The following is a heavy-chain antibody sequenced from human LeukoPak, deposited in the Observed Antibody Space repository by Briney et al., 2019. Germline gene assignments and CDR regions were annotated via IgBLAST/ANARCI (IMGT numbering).Heavy chain of an antibody. CDR1: GLTVNNNY. CDR2: ISRSDGST. CDR3: AKGRERSDWYNFDY. J-gene: IGHJ4*02. Sequence: PGGSLRLSCAASGLTVNNNYMSWVRQAPGKGLEWVSAISRSDGSTYYADSVKGRFTISRDNSKNTLFLQMNSLEVEDTAVYYCAKGRERSDWYNFDYWGQGTLVTVSS. V-gene: IGHV3-23*01. D-gene: IGHD3-9*01.